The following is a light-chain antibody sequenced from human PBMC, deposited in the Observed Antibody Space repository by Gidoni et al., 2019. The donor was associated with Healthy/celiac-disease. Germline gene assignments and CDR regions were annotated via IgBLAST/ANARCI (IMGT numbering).Light chain of an antibody. J-gene: IGKJ1*01. V-gene: IGKV3-15*01. Sequence: EIVMTQSPVTLSVSPGERATLSCRASQSVSTNLAWYQQKSGQAPRLLIYGASTRATGIPARFSGSGSGTEFTLTISSLQSEDFAVYYCHQYNNWPTWKFGQGTKVEIK. CDR1: QSVSTN. CDR2: GAS. CDR3: HQYNNWPTWK.